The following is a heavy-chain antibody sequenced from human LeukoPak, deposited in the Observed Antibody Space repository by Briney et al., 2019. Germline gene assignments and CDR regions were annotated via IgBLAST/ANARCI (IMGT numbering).Heavy chain of an antibody. V-gene: IGHV3-30*18. CDR2: ISYDGSNK. CDR3: ANSASSGYYGAGY. Sequence: GSLRLSCAASGFTFSSYGMHWVRQAPGKGLEWVAVISYDGSNKYYADSVKGRFTISRDNSKNTLYLQMNSLRAEDTAVYYCANSASSGYYGAGYWGQGTLVTVSS. J-gene: IGHJ4*02. CDR1: GFTFSSYG. D-gene: IGHD3-22*01.